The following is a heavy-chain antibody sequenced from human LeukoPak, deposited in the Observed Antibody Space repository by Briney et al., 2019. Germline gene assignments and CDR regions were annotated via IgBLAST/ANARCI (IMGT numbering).Heavy chain of an antibody. CDR1: GFTFDNYA. CDR3: AKGPTYYYDSSGYYYFDY. V-gene: IGHV3-9*01. J-gene: IGHJ4*02. CDR2: ISWNSGSI. D-gene: IGHD3-22*01. Sequence: PGRSLRLSCAASGFTFDNYAMHWVRQAPGKGLEWVSGISWNSGSIGYADSVKGRFTISRDNAKNSLYLQMNSLRAEDTALYYCAKGPTYYYDSSGYYYFDYWGQGTLVTVSS.